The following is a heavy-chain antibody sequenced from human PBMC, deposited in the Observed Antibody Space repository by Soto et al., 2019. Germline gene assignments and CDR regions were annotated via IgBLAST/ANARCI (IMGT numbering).Heavy chain of an antibody. V-gene: IGHV3-7*01. Sequence: GGSLRLSCAASGFTFSSYWMSWVRQAPGKGLEGVANIKQDGSEKYYVDSVKGRFTISRDNAKNSLYLQMNSLRAEDTAVYYCASQYCSSTSCYNYYYYYMDVWGKGTTVTVSS. CDR2: IKQDGSEK. CDR1: GFTFSSYW. D-gene: IGHD2-2*01. CDR3: ASQYCSSTSCYNYYYYYMDV. J-gene: IGHJ6*03.